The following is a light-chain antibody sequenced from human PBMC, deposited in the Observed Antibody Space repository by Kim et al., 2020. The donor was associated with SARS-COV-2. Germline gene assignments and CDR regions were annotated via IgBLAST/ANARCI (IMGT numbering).Light chain of an antibody. Sequence: SVKRTCLLGSGRGSTAIAWHQQQPEKGPRFLMKLNTDGSNIKGDGIPDRFSGSTSGTERYLAISSLQSEDEADYFCQTWETGIRVFGGGTQLTVL. V-gene: IGLV4-69*01. CDR3: QTWETGIRV. J-gene: IGLJ2*01. CDR1: SGRGSTA. CDR2: LNTDGSN.